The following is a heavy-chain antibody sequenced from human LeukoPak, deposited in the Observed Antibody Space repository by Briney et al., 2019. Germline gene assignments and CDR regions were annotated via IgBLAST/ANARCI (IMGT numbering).Heavy chain of an antibody. Sequence: ASVKVSCKASGYTFTSYYMHWVRQAPGQGLEWMGIINPSGGSTSYAQKFQGRVTMTRDTSTSTVYMELSSLRSEDTAVYYCARDVTDIAVAGVGLGYWGQGTLVTVSS. CDR2: INPSGGST. CDR1: GYTFTSYY. CDR3: ARDVTDIAVAGVGLGY. V-gene: IGHV1-46*01. J-gene: IGHJ4*02. D-gene: IGHD6-19*01.